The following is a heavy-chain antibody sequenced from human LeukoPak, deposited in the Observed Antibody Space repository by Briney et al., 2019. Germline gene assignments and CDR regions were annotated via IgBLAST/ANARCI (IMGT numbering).Heavy chain of an antibody. Sequence: PGRSLRLSCAASGFTFDDYAMHWVRQAPGKGLEWVSGISWNSGSIGYADSVKGRFTISRDNAKNSLYLQMNSLRAEDTALYYCAKDIGDGDAFDIWGQGTMVTVSS. CDR2: ISWNSGSI. CDR1: GFTFDDYA. J-gene: IGHJ3*02. CDR3: AKDIGDGDAFDI. V-gene: IGHV3-9*01.